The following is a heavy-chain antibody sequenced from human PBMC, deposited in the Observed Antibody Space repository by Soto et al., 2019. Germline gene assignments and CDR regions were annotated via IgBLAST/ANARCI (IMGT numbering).Heavy chain of an antibody. CDR2: IYYSGST. Sequence: QVHLQESGPRLVKPSETLSLTCDVSGASFGDNYWTWVRHSPRKGLEWIGYIYYSGSTNYNTSLKSQVSISVDASKAQFSLQLTSVTAADTALYYCAAGTLGAVWTPLDHWGQGILVTVSS. CDR1: GASFGDNY. D-gene: IGHD3-16*01. CDR3: AAGTLGAVWTPLDH. V-gene: IGHV4-59*03. J-gene: IGHJ4*02.